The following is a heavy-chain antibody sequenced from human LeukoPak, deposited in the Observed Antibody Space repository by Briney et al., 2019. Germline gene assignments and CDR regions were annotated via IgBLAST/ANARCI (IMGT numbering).Heavy chain of an antibody. J-gene: IGHJ5*02. CDR2: ISGSGGLT. V-gene: IGHV3-23*01. CDR3: ARGETQIAMAGYDNWFDP. CDR1: GFTFNNYA. Sequence: GGSLRLSCAASGFTFNNYAMSWVRQAPGKGLEWVSAISGSGGLTYFADFVKGRFTISRDNSKNTLYLQMNSLRAEDTAVYYCARGETQIAMAGYDNWFDPWGQGTLVTVSS. D-gene: IGHD6-19*01.